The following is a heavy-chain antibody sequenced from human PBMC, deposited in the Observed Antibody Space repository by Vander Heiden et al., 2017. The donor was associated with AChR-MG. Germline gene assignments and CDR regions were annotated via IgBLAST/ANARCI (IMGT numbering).Heavy chain of an antibody. Sequence: QLQLQESGPGLVKPSETLSPTCTVSGGSIKANDNYWGWLRQPPGKGLEWIGSIYYDGSTYYDPSLGSRVTLSVDTSKSQLSLTLTSVTAADTAVYYCARHVGSWTPHYFDYWGQGTLVTVSS. D-gene: IGHD6-13*01. CDR1: GGSIKANDNY. V-gene: IGHV4-39*01. CDR2: IYYDGST. J-gene: IGHJ4*02. CDR3: ARHVGSWTPHYFDY.